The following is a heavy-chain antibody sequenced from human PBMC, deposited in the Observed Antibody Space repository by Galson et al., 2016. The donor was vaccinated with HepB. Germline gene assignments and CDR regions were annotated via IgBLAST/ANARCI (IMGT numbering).Heavy chain of an antibody. CDR2: IFSSGSA. D-gene: IGHD1-26*01. CDR3: AGLNTGSYAFDH. CDR1: GGSFTGSSYY. J-gene: IGHJ4*02. Sequence: SETLSLTCTVSGGSFTGSSYYWGWIRQPPGKGLEWIGTIFSSGSAYYNPSLRSRLTISVDTSRNQIFLNMSSVTAADTAVYYCAGLNTGSYAFDHWGQGTPVIVSS. V-gene: IGHV4-39*01.